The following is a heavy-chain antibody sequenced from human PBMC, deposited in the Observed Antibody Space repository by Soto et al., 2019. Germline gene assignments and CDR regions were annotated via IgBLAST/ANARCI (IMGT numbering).Heavy chain of an antibody. CDR1: GFLFSSYT. D-gene: IGHD2-2*01. CDR2: VSFRGDI. CDR3: ARGCSIDSIHCY. Sequence: PGGSLRLSCTASGFLFSSYTMNLVRQAPGKGLEWVSSVSFRGDIYYADSLEGRFTISRDDAKNSLYLQLNSLRAEDTAVYYCARGCSIDSIHCYWGQGTLVTVSS. V-gene: IGHV3-21*01. J-gene: IGHJ4*02.